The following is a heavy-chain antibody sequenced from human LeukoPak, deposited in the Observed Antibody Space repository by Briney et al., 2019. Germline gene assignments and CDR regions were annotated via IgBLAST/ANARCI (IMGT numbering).Heavy chain of an antibody. V-gene: IGHV4-34*01. CDR1: GGSFSGYY. CDR3: ARGRGSIVLMVYARKYGMDV. Sequence: SETLSLTCAVYGGSFSGYYWSWIRQPPGKGLEWIGEINHSGSTNYNPSLKSRVTISVDTSKSQFSLKLSSVTAADTAVYYCARGRGSIVLMVYARKYGMDVWGQGTTVTVSS. D-gene: IGHD2-8*01. CDR2: INHSGST. J-gene: IGHJ6*02.